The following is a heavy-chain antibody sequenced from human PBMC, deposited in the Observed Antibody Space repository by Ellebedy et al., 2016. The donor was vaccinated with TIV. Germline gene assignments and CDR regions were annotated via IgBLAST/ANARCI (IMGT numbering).Heavy chain of an antibody. Sequence: GESLKISCAASGFTFSDHYMSWIRQAPGKGLEWVANIKQDGSEKYYVDSVKGRFTISRDNAKNSLYLQMNSLRAEDTAVYYCARGKSGYDLYYYYGMDVWGQGTTVTVSS. CDR2: IKQDGSEK. J-gene: IGHJ6*02. D-gene: IGHD5-12*01. V-gene: IGHV3-7*01. CDR1: GFTFSDHY. CDR3: ARGKSGYDLYYYYGMDV.